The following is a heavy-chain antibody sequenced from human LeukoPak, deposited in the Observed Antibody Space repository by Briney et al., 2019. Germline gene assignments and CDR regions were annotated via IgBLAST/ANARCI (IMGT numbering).Heavy chain of an antibody. J-gene: IGHJ4*02. D-gene: IGHD6-13*01. CDR3: ARLSRSSSSWYGIDY. CDR1: GFTFSSYS. CDR2: IYSGGST. Sequence: GGSLRLSCAASGFTFSSYSMNWVRQAPGKGLEWVSVIYSGGSTYYADSVKGRFTISRDNSKNTLYLQMNSLRAEDTAVYYCARLSRSSSSWYGIDYWGQGTLVTVSS. V-gene: IGHV3-66*01.